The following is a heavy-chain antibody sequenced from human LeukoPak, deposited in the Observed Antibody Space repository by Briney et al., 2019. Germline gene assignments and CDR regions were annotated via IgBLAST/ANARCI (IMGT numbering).Heavy chain of an antibody. CDR2: IYHTGST. Sequence: SETLSLTCTVSGYSITSGYHWGWIRQPPGRGLQWIGTIYHTGSTYYNPSLKSRVTISVDPSKNQFSLKLTSVTAADTAVYYCARDLSKVSGAHSSPFDSWGQGTLVTVSS. CDR1: GYSITSGYH. J-gene: IGHJ4*02. CDR3: ARDLSKVSGAHSSPFDS. D-gene: IGHD7-27*01. V-gene: IGHV4-38-2*02.